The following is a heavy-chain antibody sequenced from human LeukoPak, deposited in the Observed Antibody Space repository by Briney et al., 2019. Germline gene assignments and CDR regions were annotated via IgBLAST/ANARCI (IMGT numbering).Heavy chain of an antibody. D-gene: IGHD5-18*01. CDR2: IRYDGSNK. Sequence: PGGSLRLSCAASGFTFSSYGMHWVRQAPGKGLEWVAFIRYDGSNKYYADSVKGRFTISRDNSKNTLYLQMNSLRAEDTAVYYCATPLWDTAAYYFDYWGQGTLVTVSS. J-gene: IGHJ4*02. CDR3: ATPLWDTAAYYFDY. V-gene: IGHV3-30*02. CDR1: GFTFSSYG.